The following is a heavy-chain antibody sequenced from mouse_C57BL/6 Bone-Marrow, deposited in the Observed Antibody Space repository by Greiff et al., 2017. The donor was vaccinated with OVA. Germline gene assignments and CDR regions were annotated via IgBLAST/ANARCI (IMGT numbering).Heavy chain of an antibody. V-gene: IGHV1-82*01. Sequence: VKLKQSGPELVKPGASVKISCKASGYAFSSSWMNWVKQRPGKGLEWIGRIYPGDGDTNYNGKFKGKATLTADKSSSTAYMQLSSLTSEDSAVYFCARETYDYPFAYWGQGTLVTVSA. CDR2: IYPGDGDT. CDR3: ARETYDYPFAY. J-gene: IGHJ3*01. CDR1: GYAFSSSW. D-gene: IGHD2-4*01.